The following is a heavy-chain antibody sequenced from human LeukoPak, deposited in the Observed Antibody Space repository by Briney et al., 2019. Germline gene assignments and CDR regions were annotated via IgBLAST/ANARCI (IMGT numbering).Heavy chain of an antibody. V-gene: IGHV4-59*08. J-gene: IGHJ6*03. CDR1: GGSISSYY. D-gene: IGHD3-22*01. Sequence: PSETLSLTCTVSGGSISSYYWSWIRQPPGKGLEWIGYIYYSGSTNYNPSLKSRVTISVDTSKNQFSLKLSSVTAADTAVYYCARQPRYYYDSSGYYRDYYYYYMDVWGKGTTVTISS. CDR3: ARQPRYYYDSSGYYRDYYYYYMDV. CDR2: IYYSGST.